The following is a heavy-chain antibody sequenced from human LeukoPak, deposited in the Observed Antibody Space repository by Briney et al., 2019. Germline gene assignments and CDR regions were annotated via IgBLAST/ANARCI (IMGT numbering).Heavy chain of an antibody. CDR3: ARDGFGTGSN. CDR2: ITTSDGNT. V-gene: IGHV3-23*01. J-gene: IGHJ4*02. Sequence: PGGSLRLSCTASGFTFSSHWMTWVRQPPGKGLEWVSTITTSDGNTYYADSVKGRFTVSRDNSKNTLFLQMNSLRAEDTAVYYCARDGFGTGSNWGQGTLVTVSS. CDR1: GFTFSSHW. D-gene: IGHD3-16*01.